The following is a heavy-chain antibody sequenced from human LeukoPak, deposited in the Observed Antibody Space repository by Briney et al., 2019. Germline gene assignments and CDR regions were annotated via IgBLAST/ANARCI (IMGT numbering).Heavy chain of an antibody. CDR1: GFTFSSFG. J-gene: IGHJ6*02. V-gene: IGHV3-33*01. CDR2: IWSDGNNK. Sequence: GGSLRLSCAASGFTFSSFGMHWVRQAPGKGLEWVAVIWSDGNNKYYADSVKGRFTISRDNSKNTLYLQMNSLRAEDTAVYYCARDMTYYYGMDVWGQGTTVTVSS. CDR3: ARDMTYYYGMDV. D-gene: IGHD3-16*01.